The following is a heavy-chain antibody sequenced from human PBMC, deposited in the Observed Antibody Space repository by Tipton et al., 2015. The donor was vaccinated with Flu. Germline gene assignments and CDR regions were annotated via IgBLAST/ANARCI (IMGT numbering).Heavy chain of an antibody. D-gene: IGHD6-13*01. CDR3: ARVRFGSRTY. CDR1: GYTFISYN. J-gene: IGHJ3*01. Sequence: QLVQSGTEVKKPGASVKVSCKASGYTFISYNMHWVRQAPGRGLEWMGWISPDSGGTTYAQNFQGRVTMTTDTSVSTAYMDLIRLRSNDTAVYYCARVRFGSRTYWGQGTMVTVSS. CDR2: ISPDSGGT. V-gene: IGHV1-2*02.